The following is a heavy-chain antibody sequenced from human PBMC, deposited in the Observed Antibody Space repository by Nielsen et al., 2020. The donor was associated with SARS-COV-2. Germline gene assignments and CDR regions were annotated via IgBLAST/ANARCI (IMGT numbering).Heavy chain of an antibody. CDR3: ASSFKLRYFDWLFPDYFDY. J-gene: IGHJ4*02. CDR2: INHSGST. D-gene: IGHD3-9*01. Sequence: SALLSPTCAVYSWSSSGYYWSWIRQPPGKGLEWIGEINHSGSTNYNPSLKSRVTISVDTSKNQFSLKLSSVTAADTAVYYCASSFKLRYFDWLFPDYFDYWGQGTLVTVSS. CDR1: SWSSSGYY. V-gene: IGHV4-34*01.